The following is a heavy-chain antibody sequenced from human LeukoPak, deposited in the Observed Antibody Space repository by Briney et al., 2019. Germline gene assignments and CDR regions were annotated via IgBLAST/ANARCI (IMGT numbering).Heavy chain of an antibody. V-gene: IGHV3-23*01. Sequence: GGTLRLSCAASGFTFNIYGMSWVRQTPGKGLEWLSGVTASGGSTYYADSVKGRFIISRDNSKNTLYLQMNSLRAEDTAVYYCARVVLKYFDYWGQGTLVTVSS. D-gene: IGHD3-10*01. CDR3: ARVVLKYFDY. CDR1: GFTFNIYG. CDR2: VTASGGST. J-gene: IGHJ4*02.